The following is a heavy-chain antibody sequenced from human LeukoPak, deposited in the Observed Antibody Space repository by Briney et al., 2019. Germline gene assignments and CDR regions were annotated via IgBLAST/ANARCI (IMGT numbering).Heavy chain of an antibody. Sequence: ASVKVSCKASGYTFTGYYMHWVRQATGQGLEWMGWMNPNSGNTGYAQKFQGRVTMTRNTSISTAYMELSSLRSEDTAVYYCARGSGKLSGFSVDVWGKGTTVTISS. CDR3: ARGSGKLSGFSVDV. J-gene: IGHJ6*04. D-gene: IGHD1-26*01. CDR2: MNPNSGNT. CDR1: GYTFTGYY. V-gene: IGHV1-8*02.